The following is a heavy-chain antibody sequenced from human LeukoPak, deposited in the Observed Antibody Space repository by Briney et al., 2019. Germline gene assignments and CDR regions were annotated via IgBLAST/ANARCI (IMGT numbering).Heavy chain of an antibody. D-gene: IGHD6-19*01. CDR3: ARETQISVDGYGMDV. J-gene: IGHJ6*02. V-gene: IGHV3-21*01. Sequence: PGGSLRLSCAASGFTSSGHSMGWVRQAPGKGLEWVSSISIISNYIYYADSVKGRFTISRDNAKNSLYLQMSSLRAEDTAVYYCARETQISVDGYGMDVWGQGTTVTVSS. CDR1: GFTSSGHS. CDR2: ISIISNYI.